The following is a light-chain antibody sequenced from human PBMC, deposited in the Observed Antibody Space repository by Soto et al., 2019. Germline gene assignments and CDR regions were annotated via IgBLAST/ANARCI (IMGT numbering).Light chain of an antibody. V-gene: IGLV1-40*01. CDR3: QSYDSSLSGYV. Sequence: QSVLTQPPSVSGAPGQRVTISCTGSSSNIGAGYDVHWYQQLPGTAPKLLIYGNSNRPSGVPDRFSGSKSGTSASLALTGLQAEDEAYYYCQSYDSSLSGYVFGTGTKLTVL. J-gene: IGLJ1*01. CDR1: SSNIGAGYD. CDR2: GNS.